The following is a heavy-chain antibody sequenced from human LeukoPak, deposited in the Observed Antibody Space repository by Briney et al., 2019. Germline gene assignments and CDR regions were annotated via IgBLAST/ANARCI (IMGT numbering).Heavy chain of an antibody. CDR2: ISGSGGST. V-gene: IGHV3-23*01. CDR1: GFTFSSYA. J-gene: IGHJ5*02. CDR3: AKLPGITIFGVAKFDP. Sequence: GGSLRLSCAASGFTFSSYAMSWVRQAPGKGLEWVSAISGSGGSTYYADSVKGRFTISRDNSNNTLYLQMNSLRAEDTAVYYCAKLPGITIFGVAKFDPWGQGTLVTVSS. D-gene: IGHD3-3*01.